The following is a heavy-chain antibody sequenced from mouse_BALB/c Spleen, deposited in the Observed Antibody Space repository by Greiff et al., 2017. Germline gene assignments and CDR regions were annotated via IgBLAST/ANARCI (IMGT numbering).Heavy chain of an antibody. D-gene: IGHD2-4*01. J-gene: IGHJ3*01. Sequence: SGAELVRSGASVKLSCTASGFNIKDYYMHWVKQRPEQGLEWIGWIDPENGDTEYAPKFQGKATMTADTSSNTAYLQLSSLTSEDTAVYYCNPYDYDWFAYWGQGTLVTVSA. CDR2: IDPENGDT. V-gene: IGHV14-4*02. CDR3: NPYDYDWFAY. CDR1: GFNIKDYY.